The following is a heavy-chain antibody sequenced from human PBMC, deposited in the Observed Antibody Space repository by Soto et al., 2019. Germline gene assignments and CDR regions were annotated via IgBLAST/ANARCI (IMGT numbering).Heavy chain of an antibody. CDR3: AVEQCDWFYP. J-gene: IGHJ5*02. Sequence: QVQLQESGPGLVKPSETLSLTCSVSGGSVNNNKYYWSWIRRPPGKGLEWIGYMYYGGSTDYNPSLKNRINISIDTSNNQFSLSLTSVTAADTAVYYCAVEQCDWFYPWGQGTLVTVSS. CDR2: MYYGGST. V-gene: IGHV4-61*01. CDR1: GGSVNNNKYY. D-gene: IGHD4-4*01.